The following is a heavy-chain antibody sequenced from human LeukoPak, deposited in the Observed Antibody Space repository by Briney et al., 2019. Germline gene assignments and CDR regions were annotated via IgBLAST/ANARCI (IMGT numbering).Heavy chain of an antibody. CDR1: GFNFGDYS. V-gene: IGHV3-49*03. D-gene: IGHD3-3*01. J-gene: IGHJ6*04. CDR2: IRREGYGGTT. Sequence: PGRSLRLSCTASGFNFGDYSLSWFRQAPGVGLEWVAFIRREGYGGTTEYAASVKGRFTILRDDSKSIAYLQMNSLKTEDTGVYYCTRDHDFWRGPLDVWGKGTTVTVSS. CDR3: TRDHDFWRGPLDV.